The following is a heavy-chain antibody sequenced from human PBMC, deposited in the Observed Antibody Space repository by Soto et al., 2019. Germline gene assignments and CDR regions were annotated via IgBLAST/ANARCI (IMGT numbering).Heavy chain of an antibody. J-gene: IGHJ1*01. V-gene: IGHV1-69*13. CDR1: GGTFSSYA. D-gene: IGHD1-26*01. CDR2: IIPIFGTA. Sequence: ASVKVSCKASGGTFSSYAISWVRQAPGQGLEWMGGIIPIFGTANYAQKFQGRVTITADESTSTAYMELSSLRSEDTAVYYCASFIVGATTEYFQHWGQGTLVTVSS. CDR3: ASFIVGATTEYFQH.